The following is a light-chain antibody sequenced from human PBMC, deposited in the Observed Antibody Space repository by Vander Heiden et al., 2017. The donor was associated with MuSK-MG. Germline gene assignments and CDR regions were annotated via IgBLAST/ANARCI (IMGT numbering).Light chain of an antibody. CDR1: SSDVGGYNY. J-gene: IGLJ1*01. CDR3: CSYAGTSPYV. V-gene: IGLV2-11*01. CDR2: DVS. Sequence: QSALTQPRSVSGSPGPSVTLSCTGTSSDVGGYNYVSWYQQHPGKAPKLMIYDVSKRPSGVPDRFSGSKSGNTASLTISGLQAEDEADYYCCSYAGTSPYVFGTGTKVTVL.